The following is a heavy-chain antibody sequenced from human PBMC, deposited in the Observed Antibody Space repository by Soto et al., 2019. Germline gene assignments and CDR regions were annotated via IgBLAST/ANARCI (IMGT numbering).Heavy chain of an antibody. CDR1: GFSLSTSGVG. J-gene: IGHJ5*02. D-gene: IGHD2-2*01. CDR2: IYWDDDK. V-gene: IGHV2-5*02. CDR3: AHSDCSSTSCYEISLDP. Sequence: QITLKESGPTLVKPTQTLTLTCTFSGFSLSTSGVGVGWIRQPPGKALEWLALIYWDDDKRYSPSLKSRLTITKDTSKNQVVLTMTNMDPVDTATYYCAHSDCSSTSCYEISLDPWGQGTLVTVSS.